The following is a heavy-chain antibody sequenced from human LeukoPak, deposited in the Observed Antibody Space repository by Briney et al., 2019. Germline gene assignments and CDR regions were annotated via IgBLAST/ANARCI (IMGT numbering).Heavy chain of an antibody. V-gene: IGHV4-39*02. J-gene: IGHJ4*02. CDR3: AREYSSSPNY. CDR1: GGSISSSSYY. CDR2: IYYSGST. Sequence: SETLSLTCTVSGGSISSSSYYWGWIRQPPGKGLEWIGSIYYSGSTYYNPSLKSRVTISVDTSKNQFSLELSSVTAADTAVYYCAREYSSSPNYWGQGTLVTVSS. D-gene: IGHD6-6*01.